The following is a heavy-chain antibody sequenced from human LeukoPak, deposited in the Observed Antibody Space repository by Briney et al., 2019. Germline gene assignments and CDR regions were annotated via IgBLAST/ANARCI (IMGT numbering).Heavy chain of an antibody. Sequence: ASLKVSCKAAGYTFTSYGISWVRQAPAHGLEWMVWISAYNGNTNYAHKPQRRVTMTTDTSTSTGYMELRSLGSYDTAGNYCASDPLPYGGQGTLFSVSS. CDR3: ASDPLPY. D-gene: IGHD2-21*02. J-gene: IGHJ4*02. CDR2: ISAYNGNT. CDR1: GYTFTSYG. V-gene: IGHV1-18*01.